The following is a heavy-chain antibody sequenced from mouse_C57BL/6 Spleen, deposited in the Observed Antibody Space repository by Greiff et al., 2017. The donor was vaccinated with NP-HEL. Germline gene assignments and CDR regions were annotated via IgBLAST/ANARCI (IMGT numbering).Heavy chain of an antibody. Sequence: EVKLVESGPELVKPGASVKISCKASGYSFTDYNMNWVKQSNGKSLEWIGVINPNYGTTSYNQKFKGKATLTVDQSSSTAYMQLNSLTSEDSAVYYCARAQLRLQDYAMDYWGQGTSVTVSS. J-gene: IGHJ4*01. V-gene: IGHV1-39*01. D-gene: IGHD3-2*02. CDR3: ARAQLRLQDYAMDY. CDR2: INPNYGTT. CDR1: GYSFTDYN.